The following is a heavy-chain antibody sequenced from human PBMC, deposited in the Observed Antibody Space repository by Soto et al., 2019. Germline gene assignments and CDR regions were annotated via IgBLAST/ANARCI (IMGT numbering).Heavy chain of an antibody. CDR2: IFSNAEK. CDR1: GISLSSARMG. CDR3: ARIQTGGSVSDICQCPSCYYYFGTDV. V-gene: IGHV2-26*01. D-gene: IGHD3-10*01. J-gene: IGHJ6*02. Sequence: QVTLKESGPVLVKPTETLTLTCTVSGISLSSARMGVRWIRQPTGKALERLSHIFSNAEKSYSTSLKSRLASSKDTSTSQVVLTMTNMDTVDTSTYYFARIQTGGSVSDICQCPSCYYYFGTDVWGQGTTGTV.